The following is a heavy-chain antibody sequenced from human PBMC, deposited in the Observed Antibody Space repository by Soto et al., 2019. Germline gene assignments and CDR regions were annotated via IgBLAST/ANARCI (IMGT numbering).Heavy chain of an antibody. CDR1: GGSINGHY. V-gene: IGHV4-4*07. CDR3: AREKGYYYSGMDV. CDR2: IYSTGST. J-gene: IGHJ6*02. Sequence: QVQLQESGPGLVRPSETLSLTCSVSGGSINGHYWTWIRQPAGKGLEWIGRIYSTGSTDYNPSLESRVTMSIDTSKNRFSLHLSSFTAADTAVYFCAREKGYYYSGMDVWGQGTTVAVSS.